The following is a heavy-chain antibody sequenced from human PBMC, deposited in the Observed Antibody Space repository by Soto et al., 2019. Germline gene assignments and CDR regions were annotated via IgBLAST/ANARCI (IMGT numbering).Heavy chain of an antibody. D-gene: IGHD3-3*01. J-gene: IGHJ4*02. CDR2: LWYDGSNQ. Sequence: QVQLVESRGGVVQPGTSLRLSCAASGFSFSSYAMHWVRQAPGKGLEWVAALWYDGSNQNYAESVKGRFTISRDNSKSTVYLQMNSLKAEDTAVYYCARDINDFWSGYLYWGQGTLVTVSS. CDR3: ARDINDFWSGYLY. V-gene: IGHV3-33*01. CDR1: GFSFSSYA.